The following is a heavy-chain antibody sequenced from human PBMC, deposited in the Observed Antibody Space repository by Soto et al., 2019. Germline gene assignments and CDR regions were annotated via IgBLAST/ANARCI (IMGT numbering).Heavy chain of an antibody. J-gene: IGHJ4*02. CDR2: IYYSGST. D-gene: IGHD5-18*01. CDR1: GGSISSYY. V-gene: IGHV4-59*01. Sequence: PSETLSLTCTVSGGSISSYYWSWIRQPPGKGLEWIGYIYYSGSTNYNPSLKSRVTISVDTSKNQFSLKLSSVTAADTAVYYCARGVSSYGPPFDYWGQGTLVTVSS. CDR3: ARGVSSYGPPFDY.